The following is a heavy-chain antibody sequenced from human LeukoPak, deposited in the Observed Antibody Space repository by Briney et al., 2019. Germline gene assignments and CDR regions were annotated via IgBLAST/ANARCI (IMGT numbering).Heavy chain of an antibody. CDR1: GFTFSAYW. J-gene: IGHJ4*02. CDR3: ARDTAMVKRTFDY. CDR2: IKQDGSEK. D-gene: IGHD5-18*01. Sequence: PGRSLRLSCAASGFTFSAYWMSWVRQAPGRGLEWVANIKQDGSEKYYVDSVKGRFTISRDNDNNSLYLQMNSLRAEDTAVYYCARDTAMVKRTFDYWGQGTLVTVSS. V-gene: IGHV3-7*01.